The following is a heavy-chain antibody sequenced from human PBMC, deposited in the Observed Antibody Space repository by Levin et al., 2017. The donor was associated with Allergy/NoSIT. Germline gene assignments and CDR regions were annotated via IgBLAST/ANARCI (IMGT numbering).Heavy chain of an antibody. CDR1: GFTFSSYW. Sequence: GESLKISCAASGFTFSSYWMHWVRQAPGKGLVWVSRINSDGSNKNYADSVKGRFTISRDNAKNTLYLQMNSLRAEDTAVYYCARALIVGATSGGDYWGQGILVSVSS. CDR2: INSDGSNK. D-gene: IGHD1-26*01. CDR3: ARALIVGATSGGDY. V-gene: IGHV3-74*01. J-gene: IGHJ4*02.